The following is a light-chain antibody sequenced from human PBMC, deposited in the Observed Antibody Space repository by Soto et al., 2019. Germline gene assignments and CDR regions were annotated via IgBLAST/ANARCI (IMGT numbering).Light chain of an antibody. CDR2: VAS. CDR1: QDIGTW. CDR3: QQADSFPFT. Sequence: DIQLTQSPSSVSASVGDRVTITCRASQDIGTWLAWYQHKTGKAPKLLIYVASNLQSGVPSRFSGAGSGTDFNLTITSLQPEDFATYHCQQADSFPFTFGTETKVDFK. V-gene: IGKV1-12*01. J-gene: IGKJ3*01.